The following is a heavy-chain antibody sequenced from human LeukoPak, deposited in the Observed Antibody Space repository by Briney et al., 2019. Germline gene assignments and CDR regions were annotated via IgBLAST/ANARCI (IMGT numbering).Heavy chain of an antibody. CDR2: MCGTAGCT. D-gene: IGHD3-22*01. V-gene: IGHV3-23*01. CDR1: GFTFSTHA. J-gene: IGHJ5*01. Sequence: GESLKISCVVSGFTFSTHAMTWVRQAPGKGLEWVASMCGTAGCTFYPDSVKGRFTISRDNSKNVLYLRMNSLTAEDTAIYYCAKDRPNFHENSGHYYRRDGDSWGQGTLVTVSS. CDR3: AKDRPNFHENSGHYYRRDGDS.